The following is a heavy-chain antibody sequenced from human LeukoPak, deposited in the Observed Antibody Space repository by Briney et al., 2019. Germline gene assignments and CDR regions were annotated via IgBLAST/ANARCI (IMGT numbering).Heavy chain of an antibody. CDR2: IDPNSGGA. J-gene: IGHJ5*02. Sequence: ASVKVSCKTSGYTFITYYVHWMRQAPGQGLEWMGWIDPNSGGADYAQKFQGGVTLTRDTSISTAYMELDRLTSDDTAVYYCAVTYYYDSSGEAWGQGTLVTVSS. V-gene: IGHV1-2*02. CDR3: AVTYYYDSSGEA. CDR1: GYTFITYY. D-gene: IGHD3-22*01.